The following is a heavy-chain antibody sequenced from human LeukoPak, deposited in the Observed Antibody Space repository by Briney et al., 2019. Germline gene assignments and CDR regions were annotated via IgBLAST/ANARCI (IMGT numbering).Heavy chain of an antibody. D-gene: IGHD2-2*01. Sequence: PSQTLSLTCTVSGGSISSGSYYWSWIRQPAGKGLEWIGRIYTSGSTNYNPSLKSRVTISVDTSKNQSSLKLSSVTAADTAVYYCARGGRGAYCSSTSCYSYALDPWGQGTLVTVSS. CDR1: GGSISSGSYY. CDR3: ARGGRGAYCSSTSCYSYALDP. V-gene: IGHV4-61*02. CDR2: IYTSGST. J-gene: IGHJ5*02.